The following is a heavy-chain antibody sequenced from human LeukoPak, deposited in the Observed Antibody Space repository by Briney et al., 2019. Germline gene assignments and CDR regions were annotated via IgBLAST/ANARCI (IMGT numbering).Heavy chain of an antibody. CDR1: GFTLSSYS. D-gene: IGHD4-17*01. CDR3: AKEIWPTVTTPGHTHFDY. V-gene: IGHV3-21*01. CDR2: ISSSSSCI. J-gene: IGHJ4*02. Sequence: PGGSLRLSCAASGFTLSSYSMNWVRQAPGKGLEWVSSISSSSSCIYYADSVKGRFTISRDNSKNTLCLQMNSLRAEDTAVYYCAKEIWPTVTTPGHTHFDYWGQGTLVTVSS.